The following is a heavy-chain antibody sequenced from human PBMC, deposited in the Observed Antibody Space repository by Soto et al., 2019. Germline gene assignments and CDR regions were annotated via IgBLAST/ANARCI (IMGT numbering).Heavy chain of an antibody. CDR3: ARLPAVSASSFYGMDV. CDR1: GGSISSYY. V-gene: IGHV4-59*01. CDR2: IYYSGST. J-gene: IGHJ6*02. Sequence: PSETLSLTCTVSGGSISSYYWSWIRQPPGKGLEWIGYIYYSGSTNYNPSLKSRVTISVDTSKNQFSLKLSSVTAADTAVYYCARLPAVSASSFYGMDVWGQGTTVTVSS. D-gene: IGHD2-2*01.